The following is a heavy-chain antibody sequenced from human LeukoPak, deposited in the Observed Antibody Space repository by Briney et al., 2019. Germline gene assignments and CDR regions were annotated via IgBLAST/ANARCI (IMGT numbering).Heavy chain of an antibody. Sequence: GGSLRLSCAASGFTVSSNYMSWVRQAPGKGLEWVSVIYSGGSTYYADSVKGRFTISRDNSKNTLYLQMNSLRAEDTAVYYCARGVNRYYDFWSMAFDIWGQGTMVTVSS. J-gene: IGHJ3*02. CDR2: IYSGGST. CDR3: ARGVNRYYDFWSMAFDI. CDR1: GFTVSSNY. D-gene: IGHD3-3*01. V-gene: IGHV3-53*01.